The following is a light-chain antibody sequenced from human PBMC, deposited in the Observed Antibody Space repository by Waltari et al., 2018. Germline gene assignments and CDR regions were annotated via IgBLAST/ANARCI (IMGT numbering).Light chain of an antibody. CDR3: QSTDRSGDSWV. CDR1: DLANQS. J-gene: IGLJ3*02. Sequence: SYELTQPPSVSVSPGQTARSTCSEDDLANQSASWFQQKAGQAPILVIYKDIERPSGVSERFSGSSSGTTVTLTINGVQAEDEADYYCQSTDRSGDSWVFAGGTKLTVL. CDR2: KDI. V-gene: IGLV3-25*03.